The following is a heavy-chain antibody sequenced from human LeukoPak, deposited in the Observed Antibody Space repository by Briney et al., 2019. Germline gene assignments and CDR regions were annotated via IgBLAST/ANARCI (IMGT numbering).Heavy chain of an antibody. CDR1: GYTFTSYD. D-gene: IGHD3-3*01. J-gene: IGHJ6*02. V-gene: IGHV1-8*01. CDR3: ARVYYDFWSGYYSYYYYGMDV. CDR2: MNPNSGNT. Sequence: GASVKVSCKDSGYTFTSYDINWVRQATGQGLEWMGWMNPNSGNTGYAQKFQGRATMTRNTSISTAYMELSSLRSEDTAVYYCARVYYDFWSGYYSYYYYGMDVWGQGTTVTVSS.